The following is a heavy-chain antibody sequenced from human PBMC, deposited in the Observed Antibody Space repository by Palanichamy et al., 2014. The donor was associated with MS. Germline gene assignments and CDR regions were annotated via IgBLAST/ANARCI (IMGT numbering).Heavy chain of an antibody. CDR2: IYYSGST. D-gene: IGHD4-17*01. CDR3: ARGDYGDEDY. CDR1: GGPVSSGSYY. J-gene: IGHJ4*02. V-gene: IGHV4-61*01. Sequence: QVQLQESGPGLVKPSETLSLTCTVSGGPVSSGSYYWSWIRQPPGKGLEWIGYIYYSGSTNYNPSLKSRVTTSVDTSKNQFSLKLSSVTAADTAVYYCARGDYGDEDYWGQGTLVTVSS.